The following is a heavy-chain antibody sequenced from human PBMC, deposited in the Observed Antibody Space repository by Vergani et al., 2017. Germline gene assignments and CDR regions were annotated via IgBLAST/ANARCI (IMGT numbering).Heavy chain of an antibody. D-gene: IGHD5-24*01. CDR1: GGSISSYY. Sequence: QVQLQESGPGLVKPSETLSLTCTVSGGSISSYYWSWIRQPPGKGLEWIGYIYYSGSTNYNPSLKSRVTISVDTSKNQFSLKLSSVTAADTAVYYCARDRKRQYFDYWGQGTPVTVS. CDR2: IYYSGST. CDR3: ARDRKRQYFDY. V-gene: IGHV4-59*01. J-gene: IGHJ4*02.